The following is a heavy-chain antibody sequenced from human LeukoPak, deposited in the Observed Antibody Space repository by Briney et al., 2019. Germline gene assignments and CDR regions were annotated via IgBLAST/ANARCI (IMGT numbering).Heavy chain of an antibody. J-gene: IGHJ4*02. CDR3: TRAVAHLDY. Sequence: GGSLRLSCTASGFTFGDHAMSWVRQAPGKGLEWVGFIRSKTYGGTTEYAPSVKGRFTVSRDDSKSIAYLQMNSLKTEDTAVYYCTRAVAHLDYWGQGTLVTVSS. CDR1: GFTFGDHA. D-gene: IGHD4-23*01. CDR2: IRSKTYGGTT. V-gene: IGHV3-49*04.